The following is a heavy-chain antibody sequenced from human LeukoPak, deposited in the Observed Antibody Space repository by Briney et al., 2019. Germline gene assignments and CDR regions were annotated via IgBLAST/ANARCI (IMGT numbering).Heavy chain of an antibody. CDR1: GYTFTSYY. CDR3: TRGNIVVVPAAPPAY. CDR2: INPSGDSK. V-gene: IGHV1-46*01. J-gene: IGHJ4*02. Sequence: ASXKVSCKASGYTFTSYYIHWVRQAPGQGLEWRGIINPSGDSKTYAQKFQGRVTMTRDTSTNTVYLELSSLTSEDTALYYCTRGNIVVVPAAPPAYWGQGTLVTVSS. D-gene: IGHD2-2*01.